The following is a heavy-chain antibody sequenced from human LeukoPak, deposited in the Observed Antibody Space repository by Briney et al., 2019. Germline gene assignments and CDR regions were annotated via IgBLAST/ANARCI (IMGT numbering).Heavy chain of an antibody. CDR1: GYSISSDYY. J-gene: IGHJ6*03. CDR2: IYYSGST. V-gene: IGHV4-38-2*02. CDR3: ARHMVRGVIPYYMDV. D-gene: IGHD3-10*01. Sequence: SETLSLTCTVSGYSISSDYYWGWIRQPPGKGLEWIGYIYYSGSTSYNPSLKSRVTISVDTSKNQFSLKLSSVTGADTAVYYCARHMVRGVIPYYMDVWGKGTTVTVSS.